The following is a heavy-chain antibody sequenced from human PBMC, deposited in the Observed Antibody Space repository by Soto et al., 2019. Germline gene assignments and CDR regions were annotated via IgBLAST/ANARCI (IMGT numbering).Heavy chain of an antibody. Sequence: GGSLRLSCAASGFPFSSYGMHWVRQAPGKGLEWVAVISYDGSNKYYADSVKGRFTISRDNSKNTLYLQMNSLRAEDTAVYYCAKSRGSSSSSGREQYNWLDPWGQGTLVTVSS. CDR3: AKSRGSSSSSGREQYNWLDP. CDR1: GFPFSSYG. D-gene: IGHD6-13*01. J-gene: IGHJ5*02. CDR2: ISYDGSNK. V-gene: IGHV3-30*18.